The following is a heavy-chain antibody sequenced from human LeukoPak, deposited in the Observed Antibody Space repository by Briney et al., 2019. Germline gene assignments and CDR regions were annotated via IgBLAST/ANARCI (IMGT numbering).Heavy chain of an antibody. CDR1: GGSISSGGYY. V-gene: IGHV4-31*03. CDR2: IYYSGST. Sequence: SETLSLTCTVSGGSISSGGYYWRWIRQHPGKGLEWIGYIYYSGSTYYNPSLKSRVTISVDTSKNQFSLKLSSVTAADTAVYYCARFCGGDCYSGSPDDYWGQGTLVTVSS. D-gene: IGHD2-21*02. CDR3: ARFCGGDCYSGSPDDY. J-gene: IGHJ4*02.